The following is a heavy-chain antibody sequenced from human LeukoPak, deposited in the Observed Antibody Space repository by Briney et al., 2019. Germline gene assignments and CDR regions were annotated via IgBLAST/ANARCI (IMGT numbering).Heavy chain of an antibody. CDR3: ARDGSEYYYDSSGYLGY. D-gene: IGHD3-22*01. CDR2: ISYDGSNK. Sequence: PGRSLRLSCAASGFTFSSYAMHWVRQAPGKGLEWVAVISYDGSNKYYADSVKGRFTISRDNSKSTLYLQMNSLRAEDTAVYYCARDGSEYYYDSSGYLGYWGQGTLVTVSS. CDR1: GFTFSSYA. V-gene: IGHV3-30-3*01. J-gene: IGHJ4*02.